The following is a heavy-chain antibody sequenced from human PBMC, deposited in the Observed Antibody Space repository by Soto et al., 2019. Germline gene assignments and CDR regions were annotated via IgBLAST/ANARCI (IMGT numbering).Heavy chain of an antibody. D-gene: IGHD3-3*01. CDR1: GFTFSSYA. Sequence: GGSLRLSCAASGFTFSSYAMSWVRQAPGKGLEWVSAISGSGGSTYYADSVKGRFTSSRDNSKNTLYLQLNSLRAEDTAVYYCAKANQGAFLEWLQSKELSYYYYGMDVWGQGTTVTVSS. CDR2: ISGSGGST. V-gene: IGHV3-23*01. J-gene: IGHJ6*02. CDR3: AKANQGAFLEWLQSKELSYYYYGMDV.